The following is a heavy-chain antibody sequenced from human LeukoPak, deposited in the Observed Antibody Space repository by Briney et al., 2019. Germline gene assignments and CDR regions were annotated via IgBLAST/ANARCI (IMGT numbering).Heavy chain of an antibody. J-gene: IGHJ4*02. CDR1: GFTFSSYW. CDR2: INSDGSST. V-gene: IGHV3-74*01. CDR3: ARAKLRYFD. Sequence: PGGSLRLSCAASGFTFSSYWMHWVRHAPGKGLVWVLRINSDGSSTIYADSVKGRFTISGDNAKNTLYLQMNSLRAEDTAVYYCARAKLRYFDWGRGTLVTVSS. D-gene: IGHD3-9*01.